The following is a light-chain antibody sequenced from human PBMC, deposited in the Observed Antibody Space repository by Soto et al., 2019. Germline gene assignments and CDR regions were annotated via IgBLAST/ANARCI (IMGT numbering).Light chain of an antibody. CDR1: QYSASY. CDR3: QQSYTTPH. V-gene: IGKV1-39*01. Sequence: DIQMTQSPASLSASVGDRVTITCRASQYSASYLNWYQQKPGRAPKLLIHAASTLHSGVPSRFSGSESGTEFTLTISGPQPEDFATYYCQQSYTTPHFGQGTKLEIK. J-gene: IGKJ2*01. CDR2: AAS.